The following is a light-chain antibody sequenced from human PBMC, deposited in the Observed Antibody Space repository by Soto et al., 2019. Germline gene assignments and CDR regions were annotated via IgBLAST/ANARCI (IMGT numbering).Light chain of an antibody. J-gene: IGLJ2*01. V-gene: IGLV1-40*01. CDR1: SSNIGAGYD. CDR3: QSYDSSLSGVV. CDR2: ANT. Sequence: QLVLTQPPSVSGAPGQRVTISCTGSSSNIGAGYDVYWYQQLPGTAPKLLIYANTHRPSGVPDRFSGSTSGTSASLAITGLQAEDESDYYCQSYDSSLSGVVFGGGTKLTVL.